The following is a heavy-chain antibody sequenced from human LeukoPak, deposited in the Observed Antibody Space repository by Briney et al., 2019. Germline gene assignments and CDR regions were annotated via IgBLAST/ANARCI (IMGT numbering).Heavy chain of an antibody. Sequence: GESLKISCKGSGNSFTSYWIGWVRQMPGKGLGWMGRNDPSDSYNNYSPSFQGHVTISADKSISTAYLQWSSLKASDTAMYYCARPSFGLPYGMDVWGKGTTVTVSS. CDR3: ARPSFGLPYGMDV. D-gene: IGHD3-16*01. J-gene: IGHJ6*04. V-gene: IGHV5-10-1*01. CDR1: GNSFTSYW. CDR2: NDPSDSYN.